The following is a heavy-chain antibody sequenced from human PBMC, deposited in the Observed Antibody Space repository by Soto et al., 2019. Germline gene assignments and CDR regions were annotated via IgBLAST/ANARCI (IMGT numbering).Heavy chain of an antibody. CDR3: AKPERYASGMDV. J-gene: IGHJ6*02. CDR2: ISARGDST. V-gene: IGHV3-23*01. D-gene: IGHD2-2*01. CDR1: GFNFKNYA. Sequence: EVQLLESGGGLVQPGGSLRLSCAASGFNFKNYAMNWVRQAPGKGLEWASGISARGDSTYYADSVRVRFTISRDNSNNTVFLRMSGLSVEDTAIYYCAKPERYASGMDVWGQGTTVTVSS.